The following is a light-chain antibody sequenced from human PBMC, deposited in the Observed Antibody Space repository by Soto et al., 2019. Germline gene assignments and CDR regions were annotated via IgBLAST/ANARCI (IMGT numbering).Light chain of an antibody. CDR1: QSLLHITGETF. CDR2: EVS. Sequence: DVVMTQTPLSLSVAPGQPGSISCKSSQSLLHITGETFLFWYLQKPGQSPQMLIYEVSTRVSGVQDRFSGSGSGTDFTLEISRVETDDVGIYYCMQSTQLPPTFGQGTRLEIK. V-gene: IGKV2D-29*02. J-gene: IGKJ5*01. CDR3: MQSTQLPPT.